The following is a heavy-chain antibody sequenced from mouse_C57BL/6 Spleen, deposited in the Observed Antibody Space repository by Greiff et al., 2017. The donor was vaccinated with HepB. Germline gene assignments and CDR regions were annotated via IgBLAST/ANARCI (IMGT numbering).Heavy chain of an antibody. CDR1: GYSITSGYY. CDR2: ISYDGSN. J-gene: IGHJ1*03. Sequence: EVKLQESGPGLVKPSQSLSLTCSVTGYSITSGYYWNWIRQFPGNKLEWMGYISYDGSNNYNPSLKNRISITRDTSKNQFFLKLNSVTTEDTATYYCARGEGRYWYFDVWGTGTTVTVSS. V-gene: IGHV3-6*01. CDR3: ARGEGRYWYFDV.